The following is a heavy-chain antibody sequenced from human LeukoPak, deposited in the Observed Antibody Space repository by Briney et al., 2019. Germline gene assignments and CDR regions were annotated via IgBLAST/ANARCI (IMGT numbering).Heavy chain of an antibody. V-gene: IGHV4-31*03. D-gene: IGHD3-10*01. CDR1: GGSISNVDYY. CDR3: ARDSEESEAFDI. CDR2: IYYSGST. J-gene: IGHJ3*02. Sequence: PSETLSLTCTVSGGSISNVDYYWSWIRQHPGKGLEWIGYIYYSGSTYYNPSLKSRVTISVDTSKNRFSLKLSSVTAADTAVYYCARDSEESEAFDIWGQGTMVTVSS.